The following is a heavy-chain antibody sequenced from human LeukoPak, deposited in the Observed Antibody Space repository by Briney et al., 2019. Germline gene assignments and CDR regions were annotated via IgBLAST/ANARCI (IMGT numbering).Heavy chain of an antibody. CDR3: ARDGGTSSSGYFF. J-gene: IGHJ4*02. CDR1: GFIFSNYW. D-gene: IGHD3-22*01. CDR2: IRYDGSNK. V-gene: IGHV3-30*02. Sequence: GGSLRLSCTASGFIFSNYWMHWVRQAPGKGLEWVAFIRYDGSNKYYADSVKGRFTISRDNSKNTLYLQMNSLRAEDTAVYYCARDGGTSSSGYFFWGQGTLVTVSS.